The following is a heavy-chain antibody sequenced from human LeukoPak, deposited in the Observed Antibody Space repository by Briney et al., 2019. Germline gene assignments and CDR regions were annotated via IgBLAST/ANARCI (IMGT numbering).Heavy chain of an antibody. CDR2: ISSVSSTI. J-gene: IGHJ4*02. Sequence: GGSLRLSCAASGFFFSSYSMNWVRQAPGKGLEWISFISSVSSTIFYADSVKGRFNISRDNVKNSLYLQMNGLRAENTAVYYCARVHGGYPFDRWGQGTLVTVSS. D-gene: IGHD2-15*01. CDR1: GFFFSSYS. CDR3: ARVHGGYPFDR. V-gene: IGHV3-48*01.